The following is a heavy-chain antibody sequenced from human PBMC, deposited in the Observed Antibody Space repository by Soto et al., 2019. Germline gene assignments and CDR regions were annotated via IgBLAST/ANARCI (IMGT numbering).Heavy chain of an antibody. J-gene: IGHJ6*02. Sequence: QVQVVESGGGVVQPGRSLRLSCAASGFTFSSFGMHWVRQAPGKGLEWVSLIWYDGSKKSYGDSVKGRFTISRDNSRNTVYLQMKSLRAAATAVYYCARDASYYSLWSGYYPSRNGMDVWGQGTTVTVSS. CDR3: ARDASYYSLWSGYYPSRNGMDV. CDR2: IWYDGSKK. V-gene: IGHV3-33*01. CDR1: GFTFSSFG. D-gene: IGHD3-3*01.